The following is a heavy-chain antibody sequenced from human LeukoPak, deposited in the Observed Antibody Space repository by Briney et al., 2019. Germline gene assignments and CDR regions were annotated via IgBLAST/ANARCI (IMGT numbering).Heavy chain of an antibody. CDR2: INHSGST. V-gene: IGHV4-34*01. J-gene: IGHJ6*03. CDR1: GGSFSGYY. D-gene: IGHD2-21*01. CDR3: ARRVSYYYYYMGV. Sequence: SETLSLTCAVYGGSFSGYYWSWIRQPPGKGLEWIGEINHSGSTNYNPSLKSRVTISVDTSKNQFSLKLSSVTAADTAVYYCARRVSYYYYYMGVWGKGTTVTVSS.